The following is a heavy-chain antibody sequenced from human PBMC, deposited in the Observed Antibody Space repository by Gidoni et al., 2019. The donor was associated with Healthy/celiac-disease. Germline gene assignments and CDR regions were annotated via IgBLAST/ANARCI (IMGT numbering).Heavy chain of an antibody. J-gene: IGHJ6*02. D-gene: IGHD3-10*01. CDR2: IWYGGSNR. Sequence: QVQLVESGGCVVQPGSSLTLSCGASGVTFSSYGLHWVSQAPGKGLEWVGVIWYGGSNRYYADSVKGRFTISRDNSKTTLYLQMNSLRAEDTAVYYCARDQVLWFGDGSALYYYYGMDVWGQGTTVTVSS. CDR3: ARDQVLWFGDGSALYYYYGMDV. CDR1: GVTFSSYG. V-gene: IGHV3-33*01.